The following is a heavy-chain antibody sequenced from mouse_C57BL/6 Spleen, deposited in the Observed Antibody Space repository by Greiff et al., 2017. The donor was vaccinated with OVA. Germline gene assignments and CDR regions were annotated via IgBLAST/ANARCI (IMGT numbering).Heavy chain of an antibody. CDR3: ARLGPNYFDY. V-gene: IGHV1-26*01. CDR2: INPNNGGT. CDR1: GYTFTDYY. D-gene: IGHD4-1*01. J-gene: IGHJ2*01. Sequence: VQLQQSGPELVKPGASVKISCKASGYTFTDYYMNWVKQSHGKSLEWIGDINPNNGGTSYNQKFKGKATLTVDKSSSTAYMELRSLTSEDSAVYYCARLGPNYFDYWGQGTTLTVSS.